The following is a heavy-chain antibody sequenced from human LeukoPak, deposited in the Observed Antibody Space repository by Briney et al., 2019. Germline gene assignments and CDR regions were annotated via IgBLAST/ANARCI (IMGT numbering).Heavy chain of an antibody. Sequence: GASVKVSCKVSGYTLTELSMHWVRQAHGKGLEWMGGFDPEDGETIYAQKFQGRVTMTEDTSTDTAYMELSSLRSEDTAVYYCATRELYGDYVGTDYWGQGTLVTVSS. V-gene: IGHV1-24*01. D-gene: IGHD4-17*01. CDR3: ATRELYGDYVGTDY. J-gene: IGHJ4*02. CDR2: FDPEDGET. CDR1: GYTLTELS.